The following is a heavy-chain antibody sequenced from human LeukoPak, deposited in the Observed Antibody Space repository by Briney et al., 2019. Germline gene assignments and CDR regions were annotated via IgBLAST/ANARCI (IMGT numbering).Heavy chain of an antibody. CDR2: IYYSGST. D-gene: IGHD2-2*01. V-gene: IGHV4-59*08. Sequence: KPSETLSLTCTVSGGSISTYYWSWIRQPPGKGLEWVGYIYYSGSTNYNPSLKSRVTTSVDTSKNQLSLKLSSVTAADTAVYYCARVIGYCSSTSCFGYFDYWGQGTLVTVSS. CDR1: GGSISTYY. CDR3: ARVIGYCSSTSCFGYFDY. J-gene: IGHJ4*02.